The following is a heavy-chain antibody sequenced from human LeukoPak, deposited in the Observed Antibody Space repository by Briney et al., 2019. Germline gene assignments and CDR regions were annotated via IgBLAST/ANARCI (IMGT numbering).Heavy chain of an antibody. J-gene: IGHJ4*02. Sequence: SETLSLTCTVSGGSISSGAHYWDWIRQPPGRGLGWIGNIYFTGNTYYNPSLESRITISVDTSKNQFSLKLTSVTAADTAIYYCASTFCGSCYSFDYWGQGALVTVSS. CDR2: IYFTGNT. CDR3: ASTFCGSCYSFDY. D-gene: IGHD2-15*01. CDR1: GGSISSGAHY. V-gene: IGHV4-39*01.